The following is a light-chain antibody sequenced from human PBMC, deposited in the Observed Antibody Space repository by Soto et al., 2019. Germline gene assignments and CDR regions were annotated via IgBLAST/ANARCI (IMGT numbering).Light chain of an antibody. CDR3: CSYAGSVV. Sequence: QSALTQPASVSGSPGQSITISCTGTSSDVWSYNLVSWYQQHPGKAPKLMIYEGSKRPSGVSTRFSGSKSGNTASLTISGLQAEDEADYYCCSYAGSVVFGGGTKLTVL. CDR1: SSDVWSYNL. J-gene: IGLJ2*01. CDR2: EGS. V-gene: IGLV2-23*01.